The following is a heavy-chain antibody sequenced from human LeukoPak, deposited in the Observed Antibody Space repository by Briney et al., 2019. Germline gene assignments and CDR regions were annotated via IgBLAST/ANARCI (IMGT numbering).Heavy chain of an antibody. J-gene: IGHJ4*02. V-gene: IGHV1-18*01. CDR1: GYTFTSYG. Sequence: ASVKVSCKASGYTFTSYGISWVRQAPGQGLEWMGWISAYNGNTNYAQKLQGRVTMTTDTSTSTAYMELRSLRSDDTAVYYCARDYNDYVWGSYLSDYWGQGTLVTVSS. CDR3: ARDYNDYVWGSYLSDY. CDR2: ISAYNGNT. D-gene: IGHD3-16*02.